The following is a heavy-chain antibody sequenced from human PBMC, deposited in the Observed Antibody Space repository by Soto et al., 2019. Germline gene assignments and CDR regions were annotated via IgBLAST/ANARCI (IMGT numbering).Heavy chain of an antibody. D-gene: IGHD3-16*01. CDR1: GFTFSSYG. Sequence: GGSLRLSCAASGFTFSSYGMHWVRQAPGKGLEWVAVISYDGSNKYYADSVKGRFTISRDNSKNTLYLQMNSLRAEDTAVYYCAKYFYYDYTLSPMDVWGTGTTVNVSS. V-gene: IGHV3-30*18. J-gene: IGHJ6*04. CDR3: AKYFYYDYTLSPMDV. CDR2: ISYDGSNK.